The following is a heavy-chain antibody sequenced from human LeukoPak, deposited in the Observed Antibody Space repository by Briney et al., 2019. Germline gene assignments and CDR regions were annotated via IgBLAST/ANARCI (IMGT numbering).Heavy chain of an antibody. J-gene: IGHJ4*02. CDR1: GGSFSGYY. D-gene: IGHD6-13*01. CDR3: ARFPGIAAAGDY. Sequence: SETLSLTCAVYGGSFSGYYWSWIRQPPGKGLEWIGEINHSGSTNYNPSLKSRVTISVDTSKNQFSLKLSSVTAADTAVYYCARFPGIAAAGDYWGQGTLVTVSX. V-gene: IGHV4-34*01. CDR2: INHSGST.